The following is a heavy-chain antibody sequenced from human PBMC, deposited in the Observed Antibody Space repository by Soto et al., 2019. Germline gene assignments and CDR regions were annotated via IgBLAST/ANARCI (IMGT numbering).Heavy chain of an antibody. CDR3: ARAATGESIGDAFDI. CDR1: GFTFSRYS. CDR2: ISSSSSYI. D-gene: IGHD7-27*01. V-gene: IGHV3-21*01. Sequence: GGSLRLSCAASGFTFSRYSMNWVRQAPGKGLEWVSSISSSSSYIYYADSVQGRFTISRDNAKNSLYLQMNSLRAEDKAVYEGARAATGESIGDAFDIGGQGTMVTVSS. J-gene: IGHJ3*02.